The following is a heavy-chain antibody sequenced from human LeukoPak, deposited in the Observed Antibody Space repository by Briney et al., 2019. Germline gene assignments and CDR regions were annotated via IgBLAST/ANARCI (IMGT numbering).Heavy chain of an antibody. CDR1: GFTFSSYS. CDR3: TTDGNFDY. J-gene: IGHJ4*02. D-gene: IGHD1-14*01. CDR2: IKSKTDGETT. V-gene: IGHV3-15*01. Sequence: PGGSLRLSCAASGFTFSSYSMNWVRQAPGKGLEWVGRIKSKTDGETTDYAAPVKGRFTISRDDSENTLFLQMNSLKTEDTAVYYCTTDGNFDYWGQGTPVTVSS.